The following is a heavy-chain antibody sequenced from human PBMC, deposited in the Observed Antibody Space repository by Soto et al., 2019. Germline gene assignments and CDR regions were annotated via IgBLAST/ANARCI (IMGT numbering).Heavy chain of an antibody. J-gene: IGHJ6*02. CDR2: IYYSGST. D-gene: IGHD3-10*01. Sequence: XETLSLTCAVSGCSISSSSYYWGWIRQPPGKGLEWIGSIYYSGSTYYNPSLKSRVTISVDTSKNQFSLKLSSVTAADTAVYYCARQQLKYYYGSGSYWPGSMDAWGQGTTATVSS. V-gene: IGHV4-39*01. CDR3: ARQQLKYYYGSGSYWPGSMDA. CDR1: GCSISSSSYY.